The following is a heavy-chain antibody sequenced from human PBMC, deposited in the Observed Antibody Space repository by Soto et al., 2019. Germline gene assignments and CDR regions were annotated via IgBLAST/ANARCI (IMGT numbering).Heavy chain of an antibody. V-gene: IGHV1-18*01. CDR2: ISPFDGNT. CDR3: ARKGTGVSWFDP. D-gene: IGHD1-1*01. Sequence: GASVKVSCKTSAYTFTNYGISWVRQAPGQGLEWMGWISPFDGNTNYAQNLQGRVTLTTDTSTSTAYMEVNSLRAEDTAVYYCARKGTGVSWFDPWGQGTLVTVSS. CDR1: AYTFTNYG. J-gene: IGHJ5*02.